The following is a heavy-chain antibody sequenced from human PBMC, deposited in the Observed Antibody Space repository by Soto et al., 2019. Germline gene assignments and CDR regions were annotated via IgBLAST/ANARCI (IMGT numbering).Heavy chain of an antibody. CDR2: ISAYNGNK. J-gene: IGHJ4*02. Sequence: QVQLVQSGAEVKKPGASVKVSCKASGYTFTSYGISWVRQAPGQGLEWMGWISAYNGNKNYAQKLQGRVTMTTDTSTSTAYMELRSLRSDDTAVYYCAGVKMVRGVISYFDYWGQGTLVTVSS. CDR3: AGVKMVRGVISYFDY. V-gene: IGHV1-18*01. D-gene: IGHD3-10*01. CDR1: GYTFTSYG.